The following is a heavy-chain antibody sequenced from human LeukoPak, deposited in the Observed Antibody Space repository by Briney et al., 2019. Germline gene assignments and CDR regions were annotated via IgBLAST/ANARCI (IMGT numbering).Heavy chain of an antibody. CDR1: GGSISSGGYY. CDR3: ARQVGATSGDRWKTDAFDI. D-gene: IGHD1-26*01. J-gene: IGHJ3*02. Sequence: SETLSLTCTVSGGSISSGGYYWSWIRQPPGKGLEWVGYIYHSGSTYYNPSLKSRVTISVDRSKNQFSLKLSSVTAADTAVYYCARQVGATSGDRWKTDAFDIWGQGTMVTVSS. V-gene: IGHV4-30-2*01. CDR2: IYHSGST.